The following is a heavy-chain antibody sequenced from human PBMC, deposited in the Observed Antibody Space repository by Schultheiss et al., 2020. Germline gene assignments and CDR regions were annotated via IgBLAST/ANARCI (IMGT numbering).Heavy chain of an antibody. Sequence: SETLSLTCTVSGGSISSGSYYWSWIRQPAGKGLEWIGRIYTSGSTNYNPSLKSRVTISVDTSKNQFSLKLSSVTAADTAVYYCARSASAHYYDSSGYLYWGQGTLVTVSS. CDR2: IYTSGST. J-gene: IGHJ4*02. D-gene: IGHD3-22*01. V-gene: IGHV4-61*02. CDR3: ARSASAHYYDSSGYLY. CDR1: GGSISSGSYY.